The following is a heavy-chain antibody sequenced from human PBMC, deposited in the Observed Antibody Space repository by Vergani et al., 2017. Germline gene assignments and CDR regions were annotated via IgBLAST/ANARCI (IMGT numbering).Heavy chain of an antibody. V-gene: IGHV1-69-2*01. J-gene: IGHJ6*02. D-gene: IGHD4-17*01. Sequence: EVQLVQSGAEVKKPGATMKISCKVSGYTFTDHYMHWVKQAPGKGLEWMGLVDPEDGETIYAEKFKDRVTIAADTSTDTAHLELSSLRSEDTAVYYCATPETVTTGDMEVWGQGTTVIVSS. CDR1: GYTFTDHY. CDR2: VDPEDGET. CDR3: ATPETVTTGDMEV.